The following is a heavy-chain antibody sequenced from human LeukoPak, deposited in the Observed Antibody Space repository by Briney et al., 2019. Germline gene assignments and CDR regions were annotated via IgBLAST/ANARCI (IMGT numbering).Heavy chain of an antibody. J-gene: IGHJ2*01. CDR3: VRNQWVDQYWYFDL. V-gene: IGHV3-23*01. CDR2: INGADTTT. D-gene: IGHD2-15*01. CDR1: GFTFRNYA. Sequence: PGGSLRLSCAASGFTFRNYAMSWVRQAPGKGLEWVSGINGADTTTLYADSVKGRFTISRDNSRNALSLQMNSLRAEDTAVYYCVRNQWVDQYWYFDLWGRGTLVTVSS.